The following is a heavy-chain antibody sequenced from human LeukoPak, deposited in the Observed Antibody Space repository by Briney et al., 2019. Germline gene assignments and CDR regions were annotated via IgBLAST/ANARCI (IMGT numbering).Heavy chain of an antibody. CDR2: ISYDGSNK. CDR1: GFTFSSYA. D-gene: IGHD3-10*01. Sequence: PGRSLRLSCAASGFTFSSYAMHWVRQAPGKGLEWVAVISYDGSNKYYADSVKGRFTISRDNSKNTLYLQMNSLRAEDTAVYYCARVRGGVFDYWGRGTLVTVSS. V-gene: IGHV3-30-3*01. J-gene: IGHJ4*02. CDR3: ARVRGGVFDY.